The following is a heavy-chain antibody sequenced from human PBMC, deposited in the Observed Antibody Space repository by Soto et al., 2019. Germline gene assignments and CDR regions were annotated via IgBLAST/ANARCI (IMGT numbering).Heavy chain of an antibody. CDR1: GGSISSGGYY. Sequence: TLSLTCTVSGGSISSGGYYWGWIRQDPGKGLEWIGYIYYSGSTYYNPSLKSRVTISVDTSKNQFSLKLSSVTAAAMAVYHCARAPGFWGQGTLVTVSS. D-gene: IGHD2-2*01. CDR2: IYYSGST. V-gene: IGHV4-31*03. J-gene: IGHJ4*02. CDR3: ARAPGF.